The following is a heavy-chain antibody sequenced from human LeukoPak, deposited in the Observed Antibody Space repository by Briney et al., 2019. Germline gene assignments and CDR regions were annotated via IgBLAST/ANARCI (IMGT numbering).Heavy chain of an antibody. CDR3: ARASSPIYSTFDY. CDR1: GGSISSYY. Sequence: SETLSLTCTVSGGSISSYYWSWLRQPPGKGLEWIGYIYYSGSTNYNPSLKSRVTISVDTSKNQFSLKLSSVTAADTAVYYCARASSPIYSTFDYWGQGTLVTVSS. D-gene: IGHD5-18*01. V-gene: IGHV4-59*01. J-gene: IGHJ4*02. CDR2: IYYSGST.